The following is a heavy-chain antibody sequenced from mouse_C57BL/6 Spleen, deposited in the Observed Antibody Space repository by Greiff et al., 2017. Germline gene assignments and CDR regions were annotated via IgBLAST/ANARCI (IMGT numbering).Heavy chain of an antibody. CDR1: GYTFPDYN. Sequence: EVQLQQSGPELVKPGASVKMSCKASGYTFPDYNMHWVKQSHGKSLEWIGYINPNNGGTRYNQKFKGKATLTVNKSSSTAYMELRSLTSEDSAVYYCARWAVVARNYYAMDYWGQGTSVTVSS. D-gene: IGHD1-1*01. CDR3: ARWAVVARNYYAMDY. V-gene: IGHV1-22*01. J-gene: IGHJ4*01. CDR2: INPNNGGT.